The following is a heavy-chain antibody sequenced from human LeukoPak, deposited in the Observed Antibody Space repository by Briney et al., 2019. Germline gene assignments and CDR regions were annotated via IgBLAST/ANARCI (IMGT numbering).Heavy chain of an antibody. J-gene: IGHJ6*04. Sequence: GGSLRLSCAASGFTFSSYAMSWVRQAPGKGLEWVSAISGSGGSTYYADSVKGRLTISRDNSKNTLYLQMNSLRAEDTAVYYCANNNRDYYYGMDVWGKGTTVTVSS. V-gene: IGHV3-23*01. D-gene: IGHD1/OR15-1a*01. CDR3: ANNNRDYYYGMDV. CDR1: GFTFSSYA. CDR2: ISGSGGST.